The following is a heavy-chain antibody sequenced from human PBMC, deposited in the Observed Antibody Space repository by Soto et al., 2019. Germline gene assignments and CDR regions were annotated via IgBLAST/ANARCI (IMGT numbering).Heavy chain of an antibody. CDR3: ARSGSSRLYFDY. J-gene: IGHJ4*02. V-gene: IGHV1-69*01. CDR2: IIPIFGTA. Sequence: QVQLVQSGAEVQKPGSSVKVSCKASGGTFSSYAISWVRQAPGQGLEWMGGIIPIFGTANYAQKFQGRVTITADESTSTAYLELSSLRSEDTAVYYCARSGSSRLYFDYWGQGTLVTVSS. D-gene: IGHD6-19*01. CDR1: GGTFSSYA.